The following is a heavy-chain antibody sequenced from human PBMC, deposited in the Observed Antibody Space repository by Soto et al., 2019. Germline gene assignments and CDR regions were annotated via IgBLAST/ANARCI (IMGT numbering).Heavy chain of an antibody. CDR1: GFPFSSYG. D-gene: IGHD2-2*02. CDR2: ISCDGKTN. Sequence: QVQLVEAGGGVVQPGKSLRLSCAASGFPFSSYGIHWVRQAPGKGLEWVAIISCDGKTNDYADSVKGRFTISRDNTKSTLYLEMHSLRHEDTAIYYCAKSRVIGTGSYTDMDVWGQGTTVTVSS. CDR3: AKSRVIGTGSYTDMDV. J-gene: IGHJ6*02. V-gene: IGHV3-30*18.